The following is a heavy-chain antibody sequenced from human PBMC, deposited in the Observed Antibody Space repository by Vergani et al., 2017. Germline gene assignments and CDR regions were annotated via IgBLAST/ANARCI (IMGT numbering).Heavy chain of an antibody. V-gene: IGHV4-34*01. Sequence: QVQLQQWGAGLLTPSETLSLTCAVYGGSFSGYYWSWIRQPPGKGLEWIGEINHSGSTNYNPSLKSRVTISVDTSKNQFSLKLSSVTAADTAVYYCARERYGSGSYYNVNFDYWGQGTLVTVSS. CDR1: GGSFSGYY. D-gene: IGHD3-10*01. CDR3: ARERYGSGSYYNVNFDY. J-gene: IGHJ4*02. CDR2: INHSGST.